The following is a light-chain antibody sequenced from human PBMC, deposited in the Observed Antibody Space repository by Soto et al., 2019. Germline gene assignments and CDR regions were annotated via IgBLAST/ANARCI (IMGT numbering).Light chain of an antibody. CDR2: GAS. CDR1: HSVSSSY. J-gene: IGKJ5*01. V-gene: IGKV3D-20*02. Sequence: EIVLTQSPGTLSFYPGERATLSCRSSHSVSSSYLAWYQQKHGQAPRLLIYGASSRATGIPDRVSGSGSGTDFTLTISSLEPEDFAVYYCQQRTNWITFAQGTRLEIK. CDR3: QQRTNWIT.